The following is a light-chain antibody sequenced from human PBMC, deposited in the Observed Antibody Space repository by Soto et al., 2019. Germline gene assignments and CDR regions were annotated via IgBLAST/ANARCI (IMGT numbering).Light chain of an antibody. V-gene: IGLV1-40*01. CDR2: GNI. CDR3: ATWDDRLNGYV. CDR1: RSNIGGGYD. J-gene: IGLJ1*01. Sequence: QSVLTQPPSVSGAPGQRVTISCTGSRSNIGGGYDVHWYQQLPGTAPKLLVYGNINRPSRVPDRFSGSKSDTSASLAITGLQAEDEADYYCATWDDRLNGYVFGSGTKLTVL.